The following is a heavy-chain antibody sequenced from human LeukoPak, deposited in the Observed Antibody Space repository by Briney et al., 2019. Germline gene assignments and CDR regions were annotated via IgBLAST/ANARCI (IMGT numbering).Heavy chain of an antibody. CDR1: GFTFSDST. CDR3: TQYCSSNSCPYHFDY. D-gene: IGHD2-2*01. Sequence: GGSLKLSCAASGFTFSDSTMHWVRQASGKGLEWVGRIRSKTNTYATGYAASVKGRVTISRDDSKNTAYLQMNSLKTEDTAVYYCTQYCSSNSCPYHFDYWGQGTPVTVSS. V-gene: IGHV3-73*01. J-gene: IGHJ4*02. CDR2: IRSKTNTYAT.